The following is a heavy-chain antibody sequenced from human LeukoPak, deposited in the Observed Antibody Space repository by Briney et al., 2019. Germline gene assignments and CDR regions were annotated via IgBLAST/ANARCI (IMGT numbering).Heavy chain of an antibody. CDR2: IYYSGTT. J-gene: IGHJ4*02. D-gene: IGHD6-6*01. CDR3: ARSIAALENDY. CDR1: GGSISSYY. V-gene: IGHV4-59*01. Sequence: PSETLSLTCTVSGGSISSYYWNWIRQPPGKGLEWIGYIYYSGTTNYNPSLKSRVTISVDTSKNQFSLKLSSVTAADTAVYYCARSIAALENDYWGQGTLVTVSS.